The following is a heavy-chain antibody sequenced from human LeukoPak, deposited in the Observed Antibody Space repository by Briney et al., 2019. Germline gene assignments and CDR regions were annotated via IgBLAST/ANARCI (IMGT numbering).Heavy chain of an antibody. CDR2: INAGNGNT. D-gene: IGHD3-22*01. Sequence: GASVKVSCKASGYTFTSYAMHWVRQAPGQRLEWMGWINAGNGNTKYSQKFQGRVTITRDTSASTAYMELSSLRSEDTAVYYCARGDSSGYYGDYFDYWGQGTLVTVSS. J-gene: IGHJ4*02. CDR3: ARGDSSGYYGDYFDY. CDR1: GYTFTSYA. V-gene: IGHV1-3*01.